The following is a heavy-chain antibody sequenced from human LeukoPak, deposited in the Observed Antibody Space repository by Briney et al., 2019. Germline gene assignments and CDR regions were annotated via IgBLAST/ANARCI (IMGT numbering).Heavy chain of an antibody. CDR3: AKASREYSSTWYY. CDR1: GFTFNNYV. D-gene: IGHD6-13*01. Sequence: PGGSLRLSCAASGFTFNNYVMSWVRHAPGKGLEWVSSISGTGDSTYYADSVKGRFTISRDNFKNTLYLQMNSLRDEDTAVYYCAKASREYSSTWYYWGQGTLVTVSS. J-gene: IGHJ4*02. CDR2: ISGTGDST. V-gene: IGHV3-23*01.